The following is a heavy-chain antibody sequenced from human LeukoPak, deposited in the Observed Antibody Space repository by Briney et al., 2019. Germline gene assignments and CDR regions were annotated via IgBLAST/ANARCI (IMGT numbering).Heavy chain of an antibody. CDR2: MSYSGGTE. D-gene: IGHD3-10*01. Sequence: PGRSLRLSCAASGFTFSSYSMHWVRQAPGKGLEWVVVMSYSGGTESYADSVKGRFTISRDNSKNTLYLQMNNLRAEDTAVYYCARGNFYGSGSFYGLGSSIVANYYFDYWGQGTLVTVSS. CDR1: GFTFSSYS. CDR3: ARGNFYGSGSFYGLGSSIVANYYFDY. J-gene: IGHJ4*02. V-gene: IGHV3-30-3*01.